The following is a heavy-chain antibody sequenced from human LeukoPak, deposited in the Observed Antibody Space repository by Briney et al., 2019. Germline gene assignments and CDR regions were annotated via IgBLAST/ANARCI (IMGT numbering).Heavy chain of an antibody. CDR1: GFTFSSYA. CDR2: ISGSGGGT. J-gene: IGHJ6*02. D-gene: IGHD3-16*01. CDR3: AKAIWATGDHYYSMDV. V-gene: IGHV3-23*01. Sequence: GGSLRLSCAASGFTFSSYAMNWVRQAPRQGLEWVSGISGSGGGTYYADSVKGRFTISRDNSKNTLYMQMNSLRAEDTAVYYCAKAIWATGDHYYSMDVWGQGTTVTVSS.